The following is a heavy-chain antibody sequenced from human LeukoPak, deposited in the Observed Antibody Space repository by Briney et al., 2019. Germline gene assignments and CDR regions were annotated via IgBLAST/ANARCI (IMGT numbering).Heavy chain of an antibody. V-gene: IGHV4-4*07. CDR2: IYTSGST. CDR1: GGSTSSYY. D-gene: IGHD6-19*01. CDR3: ARARRYSSGWYQRGYYFDY. Sequence: SETLSLTCTVSGGSTSSYYWSWIRQPAGKGLEWIGRIYTSGSTNYNPSLKSRVTMSVDTSKNQFSLKLSSVTAADTAVYYCARARRYSSGWYQRGYYFDYWGQGTLVTVSS. J-gene: IGHJ4*02.